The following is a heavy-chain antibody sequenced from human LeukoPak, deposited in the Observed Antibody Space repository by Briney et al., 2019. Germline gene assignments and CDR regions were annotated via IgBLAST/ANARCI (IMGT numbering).Heavy chain of an antibody. CDR1: GFTFSSYG. D-gene: IGHD3-9*01. CDR2: IWYDGSNK. V-gene: IGHV3-33*01. Sequence: GGSLRLSCAASGFTFSSYGMHWVRQAPGKGLEWVAVIWYDGSNKYYADSVKGRFTISRNNSKNTLYLQMNSLRAEDTAVYYCARDNDILTGYYNGFDYWGQGTLVTVSS. CDR3: ARDNDILTGYYNGFDY. J-gene: IGHJ4*02.